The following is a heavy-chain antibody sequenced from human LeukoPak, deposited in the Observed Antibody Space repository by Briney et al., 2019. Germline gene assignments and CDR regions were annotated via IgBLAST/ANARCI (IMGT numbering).Heavy chain of an antibody. CDR1: GGSFSGYY. J-gene: IGHJ4*02. Sequence: SETLSLTCAVYGGSFSGYYWSWIRQPPGKGLEWIGEINHSGSTNYNPSLKSRVTISVDTSKNQFSLKLSSVTAADTAVYYCARTPRGIAARPPDYWGQGTLVTVSS. V-gene: IGHV4-34*01. CDR3: ARTPRGIAARPPDY. CDR2: INHSGST. D-gene: IGHD6-6*01.